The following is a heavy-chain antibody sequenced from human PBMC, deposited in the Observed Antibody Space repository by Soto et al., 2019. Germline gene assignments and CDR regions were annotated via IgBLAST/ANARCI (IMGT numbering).Heavy chain of an antibody. CDR2: IIPIFGTA. J-gene: IGHJ4*02. CDR1: GGTFSSYA. V-gene: IGHV1-69*01. CDR3: ASGSTMVRGVRYYFDY. D-gene: IGHD3-10*01. Sequence: QVQLVQSGAEVTKPGSSVKVSCKASGGTFSSYAISWVRQAPGQGLEWMGGIIPIFGTANYAQKFQGRVTITADESTSTAYMELSSLRSEDTAVYYCASGSTMVRGVRYYFDYWGQGTLVTVSS.